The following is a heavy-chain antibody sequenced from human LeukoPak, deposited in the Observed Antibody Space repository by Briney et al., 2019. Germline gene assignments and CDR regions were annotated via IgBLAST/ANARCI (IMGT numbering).Heavy chain of an antibody. CDR1: GGSISSGGYY. J-gene: IGHJ6*03. D-gene: IGHD2-15*01. CDR3: ASGLLPREDCSGGSCLSYYYYYMDV. V-gene: IGHV4-31*03. Sequence: SETLSLTCTVSGGSISSGGYYWSWIRQHPGKGLEWIGYIYYSGSTYYNPSLKSRVTISVDTSKNQFSPKLSSVTAADTAVYYCASGLLPREDCSGGSCLSYYYYYMDVWGKGTTVTVSS. CDR2: IYYSGST.